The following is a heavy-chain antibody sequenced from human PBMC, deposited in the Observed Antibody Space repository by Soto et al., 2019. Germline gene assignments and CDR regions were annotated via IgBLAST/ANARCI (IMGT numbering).Heavy chain of an antibody. J-gene: IGHJ4*02. CDR2: IYYSGST. CDR1: GGSISSSSYY. D-gene: IGHD5-12*01. V-gene: IGHV4-39*01. CDR3: ASRGYRGYDLYFDY. Sequence: QLQLQESGPGLVKPSETLSLTCTVSGGSISSSSYYWGWIRQPPGKGLEWIGSIYYSGSTYYNPSLKSRVAISVDTSKIQFSLKLSSVTAADTAVYYGASRGYRGYDLYFDYWGQGTLVTVSS.